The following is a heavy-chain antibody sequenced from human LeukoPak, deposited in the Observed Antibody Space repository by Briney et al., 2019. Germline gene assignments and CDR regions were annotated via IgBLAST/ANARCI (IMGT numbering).Heavy chain of an antibody. CDR3: ARTGNTAMVPLDY. V-gene: IGHV4-4*02. D-gene: IGHD5-18*01. J-gene: IGHJ4*02. CDR2: IYHGGST. CDR1: GGSISGSNW. Sequence: SGTLSLTCAVSGGSISGSNWSTWVRQSPGKGLEWIGEIYHGGSTNYNPSLKSRVTISVDKSKNQFSLNVNSVTAADTAVYYCARTGNTAMVPLDYWGQGTLVTVSS.